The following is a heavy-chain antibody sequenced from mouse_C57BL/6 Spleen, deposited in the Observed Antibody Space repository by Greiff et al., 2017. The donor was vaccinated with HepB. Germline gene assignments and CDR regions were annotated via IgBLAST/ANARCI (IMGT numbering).Heavy chain of an antibody. CDR1: GYAFSSYW. V-gene: IGHV1-80*01. CDR2: IYPGDGDT. Sequence: VKLMESGAELVKPGASVKISCKASGYAFSSYWMNWVKQRPGKGLEWIGQIYPGDGDTNYNGKFKGKATLTADKSSSTAYMQLSSLTSEDSAVYFCARRGGYDASYYFDYWGQGTTLTVSS. J-gene: IGHJ2*01. D-gene: IGHD2-2*01. CDR3: ARRGGYDASYYFDY.